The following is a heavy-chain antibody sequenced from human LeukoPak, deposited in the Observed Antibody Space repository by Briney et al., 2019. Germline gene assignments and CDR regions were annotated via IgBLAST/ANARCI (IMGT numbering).Heavy chain of an antibody. J-gene: IGHJ4*02. Sequence: GGSLRLSCAASGFTFSTYSMNWVRQAPGEGLEWVSSISGPSSHIFYADSVKGRFTTSRDNAKNSLYLQMNSLRVDDTAVYYCVRGSSGDYQYWGQGVLVTVSS. D-gene: IGHD4-17*01. V-gene: IGHV3-21*01. CDR1: GFTFSTYS. CDR3: VRGSSGDYQY. CDR2: ISGPSSHI.